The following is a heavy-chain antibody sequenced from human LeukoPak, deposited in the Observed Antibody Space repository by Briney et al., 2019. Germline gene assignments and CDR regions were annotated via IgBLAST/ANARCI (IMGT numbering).Heavy chain of an antibody. CDR3: AKERGIAARRDGPVDY. CDR2: ISYDGSNK. Sequence: GRSLRLSCAASGFTFSSYGMHWVRQAPGKGLEWVAVISYDGSNKYYADSVKGRFTISRDNSKNTLYLQMNSLRAEDTAVYYCAKERGIAARRDGPVDYWGQGTLVTVSS. J-gene: IGHJ4*02. CDR1: GFTFSSYG. D-gene: IGHD6-6*01. V-gene: IGHV3-30*18.